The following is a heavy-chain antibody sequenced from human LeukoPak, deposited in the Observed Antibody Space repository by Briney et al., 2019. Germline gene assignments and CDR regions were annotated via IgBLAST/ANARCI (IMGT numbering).Heavy chain of an antibody. D-gene: IGHD6-6*01. Sequence: AGGSLRLSCAASGFTVSSNYMSWVRQAPGKGLEWVSVIYSGGSTCYADSVKGRFTISRDNSKNTLYLQMNSLRAEDTAVYYCARDLSGSSPGYWGQGTLVTVSS. CDR1: GFTVSSNY. V-gene: IGHV3-53*01. CDR3: ARDLSGSSPGY. CDR2: IYSGGST. J-gene: IGHJ4*02.